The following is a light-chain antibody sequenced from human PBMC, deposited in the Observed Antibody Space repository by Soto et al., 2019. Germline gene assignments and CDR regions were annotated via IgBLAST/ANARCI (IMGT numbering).Light chain of an antibody. Sequence: QSALTQPASVSGSPGQSITLSCTGTSSDVGGYNYVSWYQQHLGKAPKLMIYDVTNRPSGVSNRFSGSKSGNTASLTISELQAEDEADYYCSSFTSTTTWVFGGGTQLTVL. V-gene: IGLV2-14*01. CDR2: DVT. CDR3: SSFTSTTTWV. J-gene: IGLJ3*02. CDR1: SSDVGGYNY.